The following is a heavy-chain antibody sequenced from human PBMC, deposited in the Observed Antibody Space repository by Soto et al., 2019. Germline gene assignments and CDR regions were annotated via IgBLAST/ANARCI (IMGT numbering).Heavy chain of an antibody. CDR3: ARQVGGWAPWYFDY. CDR2: IYYSEST. J-gene: IGHJ4*02. D-gene: IGHD6-19*01. Sequence: NPSETLSLTCTVSGGSISSYYWSWIRQPPGKGLEWIGYIYYSESTNYNPSLKRRVTISVDTSKNQFSLKLSSVTAADTAVYYCARQVGGWAPWYFDYWGQGTLVTVSS. V-gene: IGHV4-59*08. CDR1: GGSISSYY.